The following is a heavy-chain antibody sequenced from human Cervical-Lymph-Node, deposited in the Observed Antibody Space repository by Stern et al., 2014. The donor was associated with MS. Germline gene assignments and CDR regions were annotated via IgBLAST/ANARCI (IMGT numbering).Heavy chain of an antibody. V-gene: IGHV4-61*02. CDR2: LHASGAT. D-gene: IGHD1-26*01. CDR3: ARGHWELLGNNFFDY. J-gene: IGHJ4*02. CDR1: GGSISSGTSY. Sequence: QVQLQESGPGLVKPSQTLSLTCTVSGGSISSGTSYWSWIRQPAGGGLEWIGRLHASGATYYNPSLKSRLTISGDTSKTQVYPNLSSVTAADTAVYYCARGHWELLGNNFFDYWGQGTLVTVSS.